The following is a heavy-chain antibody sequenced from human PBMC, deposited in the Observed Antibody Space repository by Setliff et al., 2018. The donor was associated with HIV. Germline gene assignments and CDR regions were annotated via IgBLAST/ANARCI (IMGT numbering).Heavy chain of an antibody. CDR3: ARDGYYYGSGSYSSFDY. CDR1: GYTFINYG. CDR2: ISAYNGNT. V-gene: IGHV1-18*01. D-gene: IGHD3-10*01. J-gene: IGHJ4*02. Sequence: ASVKVSCKAFGYTFINYGISWVRQAPGQGLEWMGWISAYNGNTNYPQKLQVRVTMTPDTSTSTAYMELRSLRSDATAVYYSARDGYYYGSGSYSSFDYWGQGTLVTVSS.